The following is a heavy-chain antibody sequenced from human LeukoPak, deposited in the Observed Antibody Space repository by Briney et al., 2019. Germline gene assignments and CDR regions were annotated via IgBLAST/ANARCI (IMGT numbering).Heavy chain of an antibody. CDR2: ISDNGGDR. V-gene: IGHV3-23*01. CDR1: GFTFNKYA. Sequence: GGSLRLSCAASGFTFNKYAMSWVRQAPGKGLEWVSAISDNGGDRKYADSVKGRFTISRDNSKNTLYLQMNSLRAEDTAIYYCAKDRGGYYANEFDYWGQGTLVTVSS. J-gene: IGHJ4*02. D-gene: IGHD2/OR15-2a*01. CDR3: AKDRGGYYANEFDY.